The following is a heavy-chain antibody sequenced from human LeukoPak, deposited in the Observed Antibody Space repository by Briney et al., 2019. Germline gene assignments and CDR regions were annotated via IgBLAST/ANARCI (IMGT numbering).Heavy chain of an antibody. J-gene: IGHJ3*02. Sequence: ASVKLSCTASGYTFTSYGISWVRQAPGQGLEWMGWISAYNGNTNYAQKLQGRVTMTTDTSTSTAYMELRILRSDDTAVYYCARGLTGTTINDAFDIWGQGTMVTVSS. V-gene: IGHV1-18*01. CDR2: ISAYNGNT. CDR1: GYTFTSYG. D-gene: IGHD1-7*01. CDR3: ARGLTGTTINDAFDI.